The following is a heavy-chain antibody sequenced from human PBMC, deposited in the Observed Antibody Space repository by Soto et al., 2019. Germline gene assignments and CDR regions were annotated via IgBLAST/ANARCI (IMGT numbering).Heavy chain of an antibody. CDR2: IYYSGST. J-gene: IGHJ4*02. CDR1: GGNIITLD. V-gene: IGHV4-59*04. Sequence: SVIIRLPRTVVGGNIITLDGRWIRQHTGKGLEWIGCIYYSGSTYYNPSLKSRVTISVDTSKNQFSLKLSSVTAADTAVYYCATKGNYCVSSGYPRVDYWGQGTLVTVFS. D-gene: IGHD3-22*01. CDR3: ATKGNYCVSSGYPRVDY.